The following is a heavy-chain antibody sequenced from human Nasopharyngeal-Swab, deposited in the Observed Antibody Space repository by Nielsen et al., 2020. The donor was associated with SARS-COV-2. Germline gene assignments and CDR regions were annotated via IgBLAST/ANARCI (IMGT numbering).Heavy chain of an antibody. CDR1: GFTFSSYW. J-gene: IGHJ4*02. Sequence: GGSLRLSCAASGFTFSSYWMHWVRQAPGKGLVWVSRINSDGSSTSYADSVKGRFTISRDNAKNSLYLQMNSLRAEDTAVYYCARLGGSSWCFDYWGQGTLVTVSS. CDR2: INSDGSST. D-gene: IGHD6-13*01. CDR3: ARLGGSSWCFDY. V-gene: IGHV3-74*01.